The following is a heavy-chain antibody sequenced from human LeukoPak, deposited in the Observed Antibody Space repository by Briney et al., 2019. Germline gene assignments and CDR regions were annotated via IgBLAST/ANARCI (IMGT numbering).Heavy chain of an antibody. J-gene: IGHJ2*01. CDR3: ARQTRYSSGWRNWYFDL. V-gene: IGHV4-39*01. CDR2: IYYSGST. Sequence: PSETLSLTCTVSGGSISSSSYYWGWIRQPPGKGLEWIGSIYYSGSTNYNPSLKSRVTISVDTSKNQFSLKLSSVTAADTAVYYCARQTRYSSGWRNWYFDLWGRGTLVTVSS. D-gene: IGHD6-19*01. CDR1: GGSISSSSYY.